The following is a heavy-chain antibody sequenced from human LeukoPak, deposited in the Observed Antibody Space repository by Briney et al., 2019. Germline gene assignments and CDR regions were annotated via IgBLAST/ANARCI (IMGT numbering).Heavy chain of an antibody. CDR3: ARDGQDSSGYYYGQDY. Sequence: ASVRVSFKASGYTFTSYYMHWVRQAPGQGLEWMGLINPSGGSTSYAQKFQGRVTMTRDTSTSTVYMELSSLRSEDTAVYYCARDGQDSSGYYYGQDYWGQGTLVTVSS. V-gene: IGHV1-46*01. D-gene: IGHD3-22*01. CDR2: INPSGGST. CDR1: GYTFTSYY. J-gene: IGHJ4*02.